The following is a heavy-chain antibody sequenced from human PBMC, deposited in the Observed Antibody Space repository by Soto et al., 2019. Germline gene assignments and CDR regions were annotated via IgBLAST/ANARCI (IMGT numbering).Heavy chain of an antibody. J-gene: IGHJ1*01. V-gene: IGHV3-23*01. CDR3: ARGRSGLSIVSGVGS. CDR1: GFTISNYA. Sequence: GGSLRLSCSASGFTISNYAMSWVRQAPGKGLDWVSSISGNGGTTYYADSVKGRFTFSRDNSENTLYLQMHSLRVEDTAIYYCARGRSGLSIVSGVGSWGQGTLVTVSS. CDR2: ISGNGGTT. D-gene: IGHD3-22*01.